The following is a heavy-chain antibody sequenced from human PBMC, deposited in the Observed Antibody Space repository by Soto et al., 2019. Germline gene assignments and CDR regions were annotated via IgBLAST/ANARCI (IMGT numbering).Heavy chain of an antibody. V-gene: IGHV3-23*01. CDR2: ISAGGGST. D-gene: IGHD3-10*01. Sequence: PGGSLRLSCAASGFTFSSYAMSWVRQAPGKGLEWVSVISAGGGSTYYADSVKGRFTISRDNSKNTLSLQMNSLRAEDTAVYYCAREKWFGGLLFIDYWGLGTPVTVSS. J-gene: IGHJ4*02. CDR3: AREKWFGGLLFIDY. CDR1: GFTFSSYA.